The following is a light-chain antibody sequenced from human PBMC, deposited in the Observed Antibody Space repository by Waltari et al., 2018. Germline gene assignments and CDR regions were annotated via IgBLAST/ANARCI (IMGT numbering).Light chain of an antibody. CDR2: HAS. CDR3: QKYDSLPAT. CDR1: QRVSTY. J-gene: IGKJ1*01. Sequence: EVVLTQSPGSLSLSPGERATLSCRASQRVSTYLAWYQQKPGQAPRLRIYHASSRATVIPDRFSGSGFGTDFSLTISRLEPEDFAVYYCQKYDSLPATFGQGTKVEIK. V-gene: IGKV3-20*01.